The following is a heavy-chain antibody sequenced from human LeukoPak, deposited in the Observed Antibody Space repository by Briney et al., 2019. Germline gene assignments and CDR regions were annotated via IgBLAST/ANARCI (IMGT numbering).Heavy chain of an antibody. CDR2: ISYDGSNK. Sequence: GGSLRLSCAASGFTFSSYAMHWVRQAPGKGLEWVAVISYDGSNKYYADSVKGRFTISRDNSKNTLYLQMNSLRAEDTAVYYCAREGRDYDSSGYIDYWGQGTLITVSS. CDR3: AREGRDYDSSGYIDY. J-gene: IGHJ4*02. CDR1: GFTFSSYA. D-gene: IGHD3-22*01. V-gene: IGHV3-30*04.